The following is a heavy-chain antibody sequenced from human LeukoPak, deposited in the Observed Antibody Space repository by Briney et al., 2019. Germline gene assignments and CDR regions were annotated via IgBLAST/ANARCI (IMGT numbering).Heavy chain of an antibody. CDR2: INRDGRST. V-gene: IGHV3-74*01. CDR1: GFTFWSYR. J-gene: IGHJ4*02. Sequence: GGSLRLSCAASGFTFWSYRIHWGRHAPGKGLVWVSRINRDGRSTNYADSVKGRFTISRDNAKNTLYLQMNSLRAEDTAVYYCAREGSGWYFRQFDYWGQGTLVTVSS. D-gene: IGHD6-19*01. CDR3: AREGSGWYFRQFDY.